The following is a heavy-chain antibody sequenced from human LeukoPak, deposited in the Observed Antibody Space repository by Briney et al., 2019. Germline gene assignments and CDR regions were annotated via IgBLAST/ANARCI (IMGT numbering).Heavy chain of an antibody. D-gene: IGHD3-3*01. Sequence: GASVKVSCKASGYTFTSYYMHWVRQAPGQGLEWMGIINPSGGSTSYAQKFQGRVTMTRDTSTSTVYMELSSLRSEDTAVYYCARTYYDFWSGYYQPLNYFDYWGQGTLVTVSS. J-gene: IGHJ4*02. CDR1: GYTFTSYY. CDR3: ARTYYDFWSGYYQPLNYFDY. CDR2: INPSGGST. V-gene: IGHV1-46*01.